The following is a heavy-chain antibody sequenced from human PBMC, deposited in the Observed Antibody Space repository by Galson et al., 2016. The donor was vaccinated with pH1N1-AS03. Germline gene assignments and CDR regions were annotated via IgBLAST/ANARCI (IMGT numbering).Heavy chain of an antibody. J-gene: IGHJ3*01. CDR2: ISYDGSNK. CDR1: GFIFSAYP. Sequence: SLRLSCAASGFIFSAYPMNWVRQAPGKGLEWVAVISYDGSNKYYEDSVKGRFTISRDSSKNTLYLQMNSLRPEDTAMYYCARDYIVGATRGAGTFDAWGHGTMVTVSS. D-gene: IGHD1-26*01. CDR3: ARDYIVGATRGAGTFDA. V-gene: IGHV3-30-3*01.